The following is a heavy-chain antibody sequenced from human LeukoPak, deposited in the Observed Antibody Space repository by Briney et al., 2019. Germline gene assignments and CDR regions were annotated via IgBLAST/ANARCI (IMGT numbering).Heavy chain of an antibody. Sequence: PGGSLRLSCAASGFSFSSYEIHWVRQAPGKGLEWVSHISSSGSIIHCADSLKGRFTISRDNAKNSAYLQMSGLRAEDTAVYYCARAGFYDTTFDPWGQGTLVTVSS. D-gene: IGHD3-16*01. J-gene: IGHJ5*02. CDR3: ARAGFYDTTFDP. CDR1: GFSFSSYE. V-gene: IGHV3-48*03. CDR2: ISSSGSII.